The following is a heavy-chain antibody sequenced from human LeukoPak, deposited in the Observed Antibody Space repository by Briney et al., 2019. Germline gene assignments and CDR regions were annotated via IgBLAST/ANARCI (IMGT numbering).Heavy chain of an antibody. CDR3: ARDDPHLLLPAYYYYGMDV. Sequence: GGSLRLSCAASGFTFSSYEMNWVRQAPGEGLEWGSYISSSGSTIYYADSVKGRFTISRDNAENSLYMQMNSLRAEDTAVYYCARDDPHLLLPAYYYYGMDVWGQGTTVTVSS. J-gene: IGHJ6*02. D-gene: IGHD3-22*01. CDR2: ISSSGSTI. CDR1: GFTFSSYE. V-gene: IGHV3-48*03.